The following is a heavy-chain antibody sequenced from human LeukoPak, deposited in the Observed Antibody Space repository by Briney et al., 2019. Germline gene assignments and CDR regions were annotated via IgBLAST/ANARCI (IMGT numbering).Heavy chain of an antibody. CDR3: SILSNPYKKYYFDY. CDR2: INPSGGST. D-gene: IGHD2-15*01. CDR1: GYTFTSYY. J-gene: IGHJ4*02. Sequence: ASVKVSCKASGYTFTSYYMHWVRQAPGQGLEWMGIINPSGGSTSYAQKFQGRVTMTRDTSISTAYMELSRLRSDDTAVYYCSILSNPYKKYYFDYWGQGTLVTVSS. V-gene: IGHV1-46*03.